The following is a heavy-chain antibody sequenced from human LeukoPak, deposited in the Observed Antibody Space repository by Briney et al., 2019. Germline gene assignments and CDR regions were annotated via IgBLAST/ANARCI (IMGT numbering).Heavy chain of an antibody. D-gene: IGHD3-10*01. Sequence: GASVKVSCKASGYTFTGYYMHWVRQAPGQGLEWLGWINPNNGGTNYAQKFQGRVTMARDTSITTAYMELSSLRSDDSAVYYCARGIAGKIDYWGQGTLVTVSS. CDR3: ARGIAGKIDY. J-gene: IGHJ4*02. CDR2: INPNNGGT. CDR1: GYTFTGYY. V-gene: IGHV1-2*02.